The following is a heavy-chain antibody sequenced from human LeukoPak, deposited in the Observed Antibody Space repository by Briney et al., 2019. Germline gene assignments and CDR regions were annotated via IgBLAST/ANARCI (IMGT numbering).Heavy chain of an antibody. J-gene: IGHJ4*02. V-gene: IGHV4-4*07. CDR3: ARRDISSGWSFDY. CDR1: GGSISNYH. CDR2: VHTSGST. Sequence: SETLSLTCTVSGGSISNYHWSWIRQPAGKGLEWIGQVHTSGSTNYNPPLKSRVTMSIDTPENQLSLTIRSVTAADTAVYYCARRDISSGWSFDYWGQGTLVTVSS. D-gene: IGHD6-19*01.